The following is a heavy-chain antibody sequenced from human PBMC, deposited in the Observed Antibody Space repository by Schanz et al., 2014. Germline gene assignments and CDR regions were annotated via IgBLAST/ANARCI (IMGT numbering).Heavy chain of an antibody. CDR2: ISGTTTYT. CDR1: GFTFSSYA. CDR3: ARQQIMAAAGLVDY. D-gene: IGHD6-13*01. Sequence: EVQLVESGGYLVQPGGSLRLSCSASGFTFSSYAMHWVRQASGKGLEWVSYISGTTTYTNYADSVKGRFTISRDNAKNSLYLQMNSLRAEDTAVYYCARQQIMAAAGLVDYWGQGTLVTVSS. J-gene: IGHJ4*02. V-gene: IGHV3-21*05.